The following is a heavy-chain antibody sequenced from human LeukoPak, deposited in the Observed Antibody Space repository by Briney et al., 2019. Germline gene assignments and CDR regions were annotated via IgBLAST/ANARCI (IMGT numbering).Heavy chain of an antibody. Sequence: PSETLSLTCTVSGSSINGHYWSWLRQPPGKGLEWIGYIYSTSSDSVLYNPFLKSRVTLSFDTLNNQLSLSLTSVTAADTAIYYCAGLHVAAAEEFDPWGQGTLVTVSS. V-gene: IGHV4-59*08. D-gene: IGHD6-13*01. CDR2: IYSTSSDSV. J-gene: IGHJ5*02. CDR3: AGLHVAAAEEFDP. CDR1: GSSINGHY.